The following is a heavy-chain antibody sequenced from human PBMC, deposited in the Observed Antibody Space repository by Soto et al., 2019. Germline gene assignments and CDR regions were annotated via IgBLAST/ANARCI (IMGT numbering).Heavy chain of an antibody. CDR1: GYTLTELS. CDR3: ATLSGMWDLFKFAY. V-gene: IGHV1-24*01. CDR2: FDPEDGET. Sequence: ASVKVSCKVSGYTLTELSMHWVRQAPGKGLEWMGGFDPEDGETIYAQKFQGRVTMTEDTSTDTAYMELSSLRSEDTALYYCATLSGMWDLFKFAYWGQGTPVTVSS. D-gene: IGHD1-26*01. J-gene: IGHJ4*02.